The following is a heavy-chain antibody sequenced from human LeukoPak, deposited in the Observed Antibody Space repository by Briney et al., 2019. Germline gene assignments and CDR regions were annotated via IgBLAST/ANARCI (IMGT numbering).Heavy chain of an antibody. CDR1: GFTFSSYG. CDR3: ASTTYYDFWSGLGAFDI. D-gene: IGHD3-3*01. Sequence: GGSLRLSCAASGFTFSSYGMHWVRQAPGKGLEWVAVIWYDGSNKYYADSVKGRFTISRDNSKNTLYLQMNSLRAEDTAVYYCASTTYYDFWSGLGAFDIWGQGTVVTVSS. CDR2: IWYDGSNK. V-gene: IGHV3-33*01. J-gene: IGHJ3*02.